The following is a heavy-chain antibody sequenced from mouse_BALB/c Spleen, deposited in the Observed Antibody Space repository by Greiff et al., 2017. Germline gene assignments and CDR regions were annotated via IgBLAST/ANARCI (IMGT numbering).Heavy chain of an antibody. CDR3: ARRDGNYGFAY. D-gene: IGHD2-1*01. CDR1: GFTFSSYY. V-gene: IGHV5-6-2*01. Sequence: EVKLVESGGGLVKLGGSLKLSCAASGFTFSSYYMSWVRQTPEKRLELVAAINSNGGSTYYPDTVKGRFTISRDNAKNTLYLQMSSLKSEDTALYYCARRDGNYGFAYWGQGTLVTVSA. CDR2: INSNGGST. J-gene: IGHJ3*01.